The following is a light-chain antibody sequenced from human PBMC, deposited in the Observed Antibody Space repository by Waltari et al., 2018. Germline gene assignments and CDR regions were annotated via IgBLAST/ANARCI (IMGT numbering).Light chain of an antibody. V-gene: IGKV1-39*01. J-gene: IGKJ1*01. CDR1: QVINTY. CDR2: AAS. Sequence: DIQITQSPSSLSASVGDGVTITGRTSQVINTYLNWYQQKPEKAPKLLIYAASSLQSGVPARFSGSGSGTDFTLTINYLQPEYFASYYCHQGSTIPWTFGQGTKVEI. CDR3: HQGSTIPWT.